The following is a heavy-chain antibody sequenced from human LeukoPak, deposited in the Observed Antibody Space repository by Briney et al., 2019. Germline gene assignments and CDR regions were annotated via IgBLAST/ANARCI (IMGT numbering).Heavy chain of an antibody. CDR1: GFTFSSYG. Sequence: PGGSLRLSCAASGFTFSSYGMHWVRQAPGKGLEWVAFIRYDGSNKYYADSVKGRFTISRDNSKNTLYLQMNSLRAEDTAVYYCAKVSPDQYYYDSSGYFDYWGQGTLVTVSS. CDR2: IRYDGSNK. J-gene: IGHJ4*02. CDR3: AKVSPDQYYYDSSGYFDY. D-gene: IGHD3-22*01. V-gene: IGHV3-30*02.